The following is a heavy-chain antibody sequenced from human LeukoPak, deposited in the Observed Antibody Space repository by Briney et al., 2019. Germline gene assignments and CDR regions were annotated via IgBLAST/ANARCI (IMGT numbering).Heavy chain of an antibody. D-gene: IGHD1-26*01. CDR3: SRESGPFCPFGY. J-gene: IGHJ4*02. CDR2: ISLAGQT. Sequence: SETLFLTCGVSGGSVISTNWWTWVRQPPGQGLEWIGEISLAGQTNYNPSLNGRVTMSLDKSSNQLSLHLTSVTAADTATYFCSRESGPFCPFGYWGQGTLVIVSS. CDR1: GGSVISTNW. V-gene: IGHV4/OR15-8*02.